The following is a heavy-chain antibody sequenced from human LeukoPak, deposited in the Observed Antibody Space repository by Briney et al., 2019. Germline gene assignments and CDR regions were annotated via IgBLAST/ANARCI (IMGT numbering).Heavy chain of an antibody. J-gene: IGHJ4*02. D-gene: IGHD4-11*01. CDR3: ARTYSNYGLEDYFDY. CDR1: GFTFSSYA. Sequence: GGSLRLSCAAYGFTFSSYAMHWVRQAPGKGLEYVSAISSNGGSTYYANSVKGRFTISRDNSKNTLYLQMGSLRAEDMAVYYCARTYSNYGLEDYFDYWGQGTLVTVSS. CDR2: ISSNGGST. V-gene: IGHV3-64*01.